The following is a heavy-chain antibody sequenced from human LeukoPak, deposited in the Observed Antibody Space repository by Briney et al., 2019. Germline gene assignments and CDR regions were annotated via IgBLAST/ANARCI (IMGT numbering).Heavy chain of an antibody. Sequence: GGSLRLSCAASGLTFSDYYMSWIRQAPGKGLEWVSYISSSGSTIYYADSVKGRFTISRDNAKNSLYLQMNSLRAEDTAVYYCAREIYYYGSGGRYYYMDVWGKGTTVTVSS. CDR3: AREIYYYGSGGRYYYMDV. CDR1: GLTFSDYY. CDR2: ISSSGSTI. V-gene: IGHV3-11*01. D-gene: IGHD3-10*01. J-gene: IGHJ6*03.